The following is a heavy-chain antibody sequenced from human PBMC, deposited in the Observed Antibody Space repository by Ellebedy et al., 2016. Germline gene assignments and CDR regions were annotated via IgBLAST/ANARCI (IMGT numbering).Heavy chain of an antibody. V-gene: IGHV4-34*01. CDR3: ARGITYDFWSGYSYYFDY. CDR2: INHSGST. CDR1: GGSFSGYY. J-gene: IGHJ4*02. D-gene: IGHD3-3*01. Sequence: SETLSLTXAVYGGSFSGYYWSWIRQPPGKGLEWIGEINHSGSTNYNPSLKSRVTISVDTSKNQFSLKLSSVTAADTAVYYCARGITYDFWSGYSYYFDYWGQGTLVTVSS.